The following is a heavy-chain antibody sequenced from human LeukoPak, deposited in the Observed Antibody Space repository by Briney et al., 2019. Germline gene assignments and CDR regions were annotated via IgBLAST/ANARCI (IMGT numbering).Heavy chain of an antibody. Sequence: ASETLSLTCAVSGASISSGGYSWSWIRQPPGKGLEWIGYIYHSGSTYYNPSLKSRVTISVDRSKNQFSLKLSSVTAADTAVYYCARVGFLGYEFDYWGQGTLVTVSS. J-gene: IGHJ4*02. D-gene: IGHD5-12*01. V-gene: IGHV4-30-2*01. CDR2: IYHSGST. CDR3: ARVGFLGYEFDY. CDR1: GASISSGGYS.